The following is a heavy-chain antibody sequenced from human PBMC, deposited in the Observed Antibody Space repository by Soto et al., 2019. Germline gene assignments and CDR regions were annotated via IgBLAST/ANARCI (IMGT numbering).Heavy chain of an antibody. CDR2: IYKSGST. D-gene: IGHD6-19*01. Sequence: SETLSLTCTVSGGSISRYYWSWIWQSPGKGLEWIGYIYKSGSTNYNPSLKSRVTISIDTSKSQFSLKLSSVTAADTAVYYCATVGGASDWYLDYWGQGTLVTVSS. J-gene: IGHJ4*02. CDR1: GGSISRYY. CDR3: ATVGGASDWYLDY. V-gene: IGHV4-59*08.